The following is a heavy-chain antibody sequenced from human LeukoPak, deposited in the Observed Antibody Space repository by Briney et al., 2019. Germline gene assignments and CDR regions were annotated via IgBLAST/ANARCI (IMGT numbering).Heavy chain of an antibody. CDR3: AKQSYARSLGE. V-gene: IGHV3-23*01. CDR1: GFPFRDFS. Sequence: GGSLRLSCATSGFPFRDFSMSWVRQAPGKGLEWISTTNSGDTSTYYAESVKGRFTISRDNSKNTLYLQMSSLRVEDTAVYYCAKQSYARSLGEGGPGTLVSVSS. CDR2: TNSGDTST. D-gene: IGHD2-8*01. J-gene: IGHJ4*02.